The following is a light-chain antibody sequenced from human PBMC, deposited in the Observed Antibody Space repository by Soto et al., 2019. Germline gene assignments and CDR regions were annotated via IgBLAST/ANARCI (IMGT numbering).Light chain of an antibody. CDR3: QHYNSYSEA. CDR2: GAS. V-gene: IGKV3-20*01. CDR1: QSVSSSY. J-gene: IGKJ1*01. Sequence: EIVLTPSPGTLSLSPGERATLSCRASQSVSSSYLAWYQQKPGQAPRLLIYGASSRATGIPDRFSGSGSGTEFTLTISSLQPDDFATYYCQHYNSYSEAFGQGTKVEIK.